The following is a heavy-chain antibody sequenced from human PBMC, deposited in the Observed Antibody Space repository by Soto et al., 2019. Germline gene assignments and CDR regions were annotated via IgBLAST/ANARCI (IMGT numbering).Heavy chain of an antibody. CDR3: SRKQRYCAMDV. V-gene: IGHV1-8*01. Sequence: QVQLVQSGAEVKKPGASVKVSCKASGYTFTSYDINWVRQATGQGLEWMGWMNHNSGNTGYAQKFQGRVTMTRNTAITTAYMELSTLRSEDTAVYYCSRKQRYCAMDVWGPGTTVTVSS. D-gene: IGHD2-8*02. CDR1: GYTFTSYD. J-gene: IGHJ6*02. CDR2: MNHNSGNT.